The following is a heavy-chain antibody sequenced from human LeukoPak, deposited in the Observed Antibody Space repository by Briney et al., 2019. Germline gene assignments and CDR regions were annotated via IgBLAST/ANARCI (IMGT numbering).Heavy chain of an antibody. CDR3: AREIFGVVIISGDN. J-gene: IGHJ4*02. CDR2: MNPNSGNT. V-gene: IGHV1-8*01. Sequence: ASVKVSCKASGYTFTSYDINWVRQATGQGLEWMGWMNPNSGNTGYAQKFQGRVTMTRNTSISTAYMELSSLRSEDTAVYYCAREIFGVVIISGDNWGQGTLVTVSS. CDR1: GYTFTSYD. D-gene: IGHD3-3*01.